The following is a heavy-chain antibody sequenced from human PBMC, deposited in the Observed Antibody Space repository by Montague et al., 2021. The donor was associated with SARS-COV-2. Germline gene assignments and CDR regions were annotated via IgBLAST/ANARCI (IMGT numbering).Heavy chain of an antibody. J-gene: IGHJ6*02. CDR2: IIHGGGT. CDR1: GGSFRGDY. D-gene: IGHD6-13*01. V-gene: IGHV4-34*01. CDR3: ARGARSSWYKYGMDV. Sequence: SDTLSLTRAVYGGSFRGDYWSWIRQPPGKGLEWIGEIIHGGGTTYNPTLRSRATISVDTSQNGFSLKLSSATAADTAVYFCARGARSSWYKYGMDVWGQGTTVTVSS.